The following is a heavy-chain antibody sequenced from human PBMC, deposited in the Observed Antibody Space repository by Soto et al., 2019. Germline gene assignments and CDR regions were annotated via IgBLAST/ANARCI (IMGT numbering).Heavy chain of an antibody. D-gene: IGHD6-13*01. CDR3: AKGVSSDYYYYMDV. CDR1: GFTFSTYD. CDR2: ISGNGGST. Sequence: TGGSLRLSCAASGFTFSTYDMSWVRQAPGKGLEWVSAISGNGGSTYYADSVKGRFTISRDNSKNTLYLQMNSLRAEDTAVYYCAKGVSSDYYYYMDVWGKGTTVTVSS. V-gene: IGHV3-23*01. J-gene: IGHJ6*03.